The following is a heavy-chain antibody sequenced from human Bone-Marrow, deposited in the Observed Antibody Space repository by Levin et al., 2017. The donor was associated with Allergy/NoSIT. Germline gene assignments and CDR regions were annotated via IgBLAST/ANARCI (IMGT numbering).Heavy chain of an antibody. Sequence: GGSLLLSFLSSFVSFSALYLIFVRYSPCPFLSFLSSLPAAGSPIFYEDSVKGRFTISRDNAQNSLFLQMSSLREEDTALYYCARGTYSSGGAFWGPGTLVTVSS. CDR2: LPAAGSPI. CDR3: ARGTYSSGGAF. J-gene: IGHJ4*02. V-gene: IGHV3-48*02. CDR1: FVSFSALY. D-gene: IGHD3-16*01.